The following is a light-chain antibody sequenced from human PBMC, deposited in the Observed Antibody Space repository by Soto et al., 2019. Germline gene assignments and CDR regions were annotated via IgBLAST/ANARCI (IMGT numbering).Light chain of an antibody. Sequence: EIVLTQSPGTLSLSPGERATLSCRASENVATSYLGWYQQKPGQAPRLLISGTSTRATGIPDRFSGAGSGTDVILTISRLEPEDSAIYFCQEYGRSPYTFGLGTKLEIK. CDR3: QEYGRSPYT. CDR1: ENVATSY. V-gene: IGKV3-20*01. CDR2: GTS. J-gene: IGKJ2*01.